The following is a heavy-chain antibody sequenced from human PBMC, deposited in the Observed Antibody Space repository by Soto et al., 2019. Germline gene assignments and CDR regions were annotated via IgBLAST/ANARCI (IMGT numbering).Heavy chain of an antibody. Sequence: QLQLQESGPGLVKPSETLSLTCTVSGGSISSSSYYWGWIRQPPGKGLEWIGSIYYSGSTYYNPSLKSRVTISVDTSKNQFSLKRSSVTAADTAVYYCARHKSYDFWSGYYPILSFRDWFDPWGQGTLVTVSS. D-gene: IGHD3-3*01. CDR3: ARHKSYDFWSGYYPILSFRDWFDP. J-gene: IGHJ5*02. CDR2: IYYSGST. V-gene: IGHV4-39*01. CDR1: GGSISSSSYY.